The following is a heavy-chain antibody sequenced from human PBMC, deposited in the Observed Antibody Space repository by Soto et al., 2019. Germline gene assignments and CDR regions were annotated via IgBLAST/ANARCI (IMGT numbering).Heavy chain of an antibody. CDR1: GYTFTSYG. D-gene: IGHD6-13*01. CDR3: ATFGPYSSSWLHWFDP. V-gene: IGHV1-18*01. Sequence: ASGKVSCKASGYTFTSYGISWVRQAPGQGLEWMGWISAYNGNTNYAQKLQGRVTMTTDTSTSTAYMELRSLRSDDTAVYYCATFGPYSSSWLHWFDPWGQETLDPVSS. CDR2: ISAYNGNT. J-gene: IGHJ5*02.